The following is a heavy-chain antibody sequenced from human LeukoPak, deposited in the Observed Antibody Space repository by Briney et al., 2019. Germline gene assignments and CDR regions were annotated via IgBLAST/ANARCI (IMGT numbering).Heavy chain of an antibody. CDR1: GLPFNSYA. V-gene: IGHV3-23*01. D-gene: IGHD4-17*01. CDR2: ISGSGGST. Sequence: GDSLRLSYSACGLPFNSYAMMWVRQAPPKGRDWVSAISGSGGSTYYEHAVKGRFTITRNNSKNPVHPEMNILNPHDKALYYFAKETTVATLAFDIWGQGTMVTVSS. CDR3: AKETTVATLAFDI. J-gene: IGHJ3*02.